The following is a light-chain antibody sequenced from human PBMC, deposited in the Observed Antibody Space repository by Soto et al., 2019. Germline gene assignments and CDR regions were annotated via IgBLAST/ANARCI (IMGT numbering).Light chain of an antibody. CDR1: SSDVGGHNF. CDR2: DVS. V-gene: IGLV2-14*01. J-gene: IGLJ1*01. CDR3: SSYTSSNVYV. Sequence: QSALTQPASVSGSPGQSITISCTGTSSDVGGHNFVSWYQQHPGKAPKLMICDVSNRPSGVSNRFSGSKSGNTASLTISGLQAEDEADYYCSSYTSSNVYVFGPGTKLTVL.